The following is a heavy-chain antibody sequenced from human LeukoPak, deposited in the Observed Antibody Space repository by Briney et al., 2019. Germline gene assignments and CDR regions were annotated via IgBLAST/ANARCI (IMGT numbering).Heavy chain of an antibody. Sequence: PSQTLSPTCTVSGGSISSGGYYWSWIRQHPGKGLEWIGYIYYSGSTYYNPSLKSRVTISVDTSKNQFSLKLSSVTAADTAVYYCARSIPPEVRGVIPHFDYWGQGTLVTVSS. J-gene: IGHJ4*02. V-gene: IGHV4-31*03. CDR3: ARSIPPEVRGVIPHFDY. CDR2: IYYSGST. D-gene: IGHD3-10*01. CDR1: GGSISSGGYY.